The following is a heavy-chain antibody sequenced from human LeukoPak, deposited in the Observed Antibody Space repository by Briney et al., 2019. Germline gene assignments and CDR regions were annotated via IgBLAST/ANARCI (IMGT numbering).Heavy chain of an antibody. CDR2: IYPADSDT. V-gene: IGHV5-51*01. D-gene: IGHD5-24*01. Sequence: GESLKISCKGSGYSFTNYWITLVRQMPGKGVEWMGIIYPADSDTKFSPSFEGQVTISADKSISTDYLQWRSLKATDPAVYYCARSHRAGYHNAFDIWGQGTMVTVSS. CDR1: GYSFTNYW. J-gene: IGHJ3*02. CDR3: ARSHRAGYHNAFDI.